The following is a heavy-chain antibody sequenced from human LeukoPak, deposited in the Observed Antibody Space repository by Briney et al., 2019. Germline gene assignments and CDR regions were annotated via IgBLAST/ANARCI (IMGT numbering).Heavy chain of an antibody. Sequence: PGGSLRLSCAASGFTFSGYGMHWVRQAPGKGLEWVAFIRYDASNKYYADSVKGRFTISRDNSKNTLYLQTNSLRTEDTAVYYCAKDYYDGLDYWGQGTLVTVSS. CDR2: IRYDASNK. CDR1: GFTFSGYG. CDR3: AKDYYDGLDY. V-gene: IGHV3-30*02. D-gene: IGHD3-22*01. J-gene: IGHJ4*02.